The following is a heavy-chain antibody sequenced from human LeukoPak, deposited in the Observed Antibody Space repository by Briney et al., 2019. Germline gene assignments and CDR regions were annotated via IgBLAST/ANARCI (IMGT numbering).Heavy chain of an antibody. V-gene: IGHV1-69-2*01. Sequence: ASVKVSCTAFGYTFTDYYMHWVHQAPGKGLEWMGLVDPEDGETRYAEMFQGRVTITADTATDIAYMELSSLRSEDTAVYYCATDRLGSSSYDYWGQGTLVTVSS. D-gene: IGHD6-6*01. CDR2: VDPEDGET. J-gene: IGHJ4*02. CDR1: GYTFTDYY. CDR3: ATDRLGSSSYDY.